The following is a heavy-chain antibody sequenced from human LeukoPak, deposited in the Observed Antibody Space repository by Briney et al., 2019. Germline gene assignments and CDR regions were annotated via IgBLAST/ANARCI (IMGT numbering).Heavy chain of an antibody. V-gene: IGHV3-23*01. Sequence: GGSLRLSCAASGFTFTNYAMTWDRQAPGKGLEWVSTISASGDTTYYADAVKGRFTISRDNSKTTLYLHMNSLRADDTAIYYCGKDRPYDYDYSTASFDYWGQGTLVTVSS. J-gene: IGHJ4*02. D-gene: IGHD5-12*01. CDR1: GFTFTNYA. CDR2: ISASGDTT. CDR3: GKDRPYDYDYSTASFDY.